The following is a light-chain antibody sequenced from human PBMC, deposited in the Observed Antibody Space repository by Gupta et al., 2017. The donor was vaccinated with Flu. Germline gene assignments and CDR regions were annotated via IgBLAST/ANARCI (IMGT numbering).Light chain of an antibody. V-gene: IGLV1-47*01. J-gene: IGLJ3*02. CDR1: SSNIGGNF. Sequence: SVLPPPPSASGPPGQRVTISCSGSSSNIGGNFVYWFQQVPGTAPKLLIYRNDRRPSGVPDRFSGSKSGTSASLAIXGXPADDEXDYYCAVWDDSLSAWVFGGGTKLTVL. CDR3: AVWDDSLSAWV. CDR2: RND.